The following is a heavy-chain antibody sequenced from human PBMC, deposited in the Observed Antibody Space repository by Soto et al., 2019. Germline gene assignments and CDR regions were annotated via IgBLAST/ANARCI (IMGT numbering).Heavy chain of an antibody. Sequence: ESQLVESGGGLVQPGRSLRLSCEASGFIFKNYAMVWVRQGPGKGLEWVSSISWNSGNLDYGDSVKGRFTISRDNAKNSLYLQMNSLRTEDTAWYFCAKAPVYGSGGWFDLWGRGTLDTVSS. J-gene: IGHJ5*02. V-gene: IGHV3-9*01. CDR1: GFIFKNYA. CDR2: ISWNSGNL. D-gene: IGHD3-10*01. CDR3: AKAPVYGSGGWFDL.